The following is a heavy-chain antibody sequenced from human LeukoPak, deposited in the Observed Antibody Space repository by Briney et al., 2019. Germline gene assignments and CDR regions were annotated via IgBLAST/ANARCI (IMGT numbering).Heavy chain of an antibody. CDR1: DDSIIDYF. Sequence: PSETLFHTCTVSDDSIIDYFGSWIRQPPGKGLEWIGNISYSGSANYNPSLKSRVTISLDTSKNQFSLKLTSVTTADTAVFYCARTHSSSLIWFDPWGQGA. CDR2: ISYSGSA. CDR3: ARTHSSSLIWFDP. V-gene: IGHV4-59*01. D-gene: IGHD6-13*01. J-gene: IGHJ5*02.